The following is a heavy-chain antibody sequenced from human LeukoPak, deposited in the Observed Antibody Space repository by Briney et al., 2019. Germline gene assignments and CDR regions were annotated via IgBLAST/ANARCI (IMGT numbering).Heavy chain of an antibody. CDR2: ISSSGLTT. J-gene: IGHJ4*02. CDR1: GFTFSSYE. V-gene: IGHV3-48*03. CDR3: ARGLSGYASSLGY. Sequence: GGSLRLSCAASGFTFSSYEMNWVRQAPGKGLEWVSFISSSGLTTYYADSVKGRFTISRDNANNSLFLQMNGLRAEDTAVYYCARGLSGYASSLGYWGQGTLVTVSA. D-gene: IGHD6-6*01.